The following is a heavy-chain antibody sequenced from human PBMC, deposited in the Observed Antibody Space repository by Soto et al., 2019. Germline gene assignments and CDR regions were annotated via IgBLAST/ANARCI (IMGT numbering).Heavy chain of an antibody. CDR3: ARGQGGYSYGAELDY. J-gene: IGHJ4*02. V-gene: IGHV4-30-2*01. Sequence: SETLSLTCAVSGGSISSGGYSWSWIRQPPGKGLEWIGYIYHSGSTYYNPSLKSRVTISVDRSKNQFSLKLSSVTAADTAVYYCARGQGGYSYGAELDYWGQGTPVTVSS. D-gene: IGHD5-18*01. CDR2: IYHSGST. CDR1: GGSISSGGYS.